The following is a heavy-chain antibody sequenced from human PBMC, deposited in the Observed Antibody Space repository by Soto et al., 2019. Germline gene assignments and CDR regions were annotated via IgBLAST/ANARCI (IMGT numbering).Heavy chain of an antibody. CDR3: AIFCFGVKCQPEYYYFCMGV. J-gene: IGHJ6*03. Sequence: PGGSRXLSCAASGFXFSDHWMSWVRQAPGKGMEWLASIRQDGGDKYYVYSVKGRFSISRDNAKDSLYLQMNSLRPEDTAVFYCAIFCFGVKCQPEYYYFCMGVWGKGTTVTXSS. CDR1: GFXFSDHW. CDR2: IRQDGGDK. V-gene: IGHV3-7*01. D-gene: IGHD3-9*01.